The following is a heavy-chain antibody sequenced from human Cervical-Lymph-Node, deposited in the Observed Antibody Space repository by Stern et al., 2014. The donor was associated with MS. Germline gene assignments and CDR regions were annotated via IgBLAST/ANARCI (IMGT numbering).Heavy chain of an antibody. Sequence: QVQLQQSGPGLVKPSETLSLTCSVSGDSISTSSYYWGWIRQPPGKGLEXIGSIQYGGSTFYNPSLRSRLTISVDTSNNQFSLNVGSVTAADTAVYYCARSFTLGFVPSGYWGQGTPVTVSS. V-gene: IGHV4-39*01. CDR3: ARSFTLGFVPSGY. J-gene: IGHJ4*02. CDR2: IQYGGST. CDR1: GDSISTSSYY. D-gene: IGHD3-10*01.